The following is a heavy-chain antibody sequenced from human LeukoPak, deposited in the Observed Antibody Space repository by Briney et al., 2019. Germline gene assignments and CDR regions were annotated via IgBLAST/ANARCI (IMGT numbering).Heavy chain of an antibody. CDR3: ARIKSSGWLFFDY. V-gene: IGHV3-30*03. CDR2: ISYDGSNK. D-gene: IGHD6-19*01. Sequence: GGSLRLSCAASGFTFNTYGMSWVRQAPGKGLEWVAVISYDGSNKYYADSVKGRFTISRDNAENSLYLQMNSLRAEDTAVYYCARIKSSGWLFFDYWGQGTLVTVSS. J-gene: IGHJ4*02. CDR1: GFTFNTYG.